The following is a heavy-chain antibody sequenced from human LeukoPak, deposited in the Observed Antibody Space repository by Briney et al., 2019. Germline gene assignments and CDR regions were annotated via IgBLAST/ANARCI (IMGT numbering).Heavy chain of an antibody. CDR2: INHSGST. CDR3: ARDHRSNGLRI. D-gene: IGHD1-14*01. V-gene: IGHV4-34*01. J-gene: IGHJ3*02. CDR1: GGSFSGFY. Sequence: PSETLSLTCAVYGGSFSGFYWNWIRQPPGKGLEWIGEINHSGSTYYNPSLKSRVTISVDTSKNQFSLKLSSVTAADTAVYYCARDHRSNGLRIWGQGTMVTVSS.